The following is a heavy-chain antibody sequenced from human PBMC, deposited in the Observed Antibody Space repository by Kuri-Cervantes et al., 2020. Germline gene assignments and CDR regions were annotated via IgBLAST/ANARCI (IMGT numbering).Heavy chain of an antibody. CDR3: AKDIRAAGHHGNDY. CDR1: GFTFSSYW. J-gene: IGHJ4*02. CDR2: IKQDGSEK. V-gene: IGHV3-7*03. D-gene: IGHD6-13*01. Sequence: GESLKISCAASGFTFSSYWMSWVCQAPGKGLEWVANIKQDGSEKYYVDSVKGRFTISRDNAKNSLYLQMNSLRAEDTALYYCAKDIRAAGHHGNDYWGQGTLVTVSS.